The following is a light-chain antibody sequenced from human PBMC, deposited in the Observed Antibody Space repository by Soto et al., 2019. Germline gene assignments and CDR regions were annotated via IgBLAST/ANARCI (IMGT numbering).Light chain of an antibody. J-gene: IGLJ3*02. Sequence: QSALTQPASVSGSPGQSITISCTGTSSDVGGYRFVSWYQHHPGEAPKLIIYEVSNRPSGVSSRFSGSKSGNTASLTISGLQAEDESLYYCSSKSSGSTPMLFGGGTKVNVL. V-gene: IGLV2-14*01. CDR2: EVS. CDR1: SSDVGGYRF. CDR3: SSKSSGSTPML.